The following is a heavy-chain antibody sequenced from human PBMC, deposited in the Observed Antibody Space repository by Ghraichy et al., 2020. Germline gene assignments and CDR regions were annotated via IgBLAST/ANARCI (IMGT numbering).Heavy chain of an antibody. D-gene: IGHD5-12*01. CDR1: GFTFSSYS. CDR3: ARAYIVATLGYLSEAPNYFDY. V-gene: IGHV3-21*01. CDR2: ISSSSSYI. Sequence: GGSLRLSCAASGFTFSSYSMNWVRQAPGKGLEWVSSISSSSSYIYYADSVKGRFTISRDNAKNSLYLQMNSLRAEDTAVYYCARAYIVATLGYLSEAPNYFDYWGQGTLVTVSS. J-gene: IGHJ4*02.